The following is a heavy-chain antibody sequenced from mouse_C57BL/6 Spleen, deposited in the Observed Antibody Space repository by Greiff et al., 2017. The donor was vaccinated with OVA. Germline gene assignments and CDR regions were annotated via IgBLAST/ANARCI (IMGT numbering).Heavy chain of an antibody. CDR2: LEPSVSYT. CDR1: GYTFTSYW. D-gene: IGHD3-2*02. Sequence: QVQLKQPGAELVMPGASVKLSCKASGYTFTSYWMQWGEKRRGWGLEWIGELEPSVSYTNYNQKFKGKSTLTVDKSSSTAYMQLSSLTSEDSAVYYCARGGQLRSWFAYWGQGTLVTVSA. CDR3: ARGGQLRSWFAY. V-gene: IGHV1-69*01. J-gene: IGHJ3*01.